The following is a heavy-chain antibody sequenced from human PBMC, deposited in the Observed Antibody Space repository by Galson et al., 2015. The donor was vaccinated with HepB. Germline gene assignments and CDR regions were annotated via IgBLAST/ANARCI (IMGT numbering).Heavy chain of an antibody. CDR2: IYSGGST. D-gene: IGHD6-19*01. CDR3: AGGSGWYCSVCPNWFDP. CDR1: GFTVSSNY. J-gene: IGHJ5*02. Sequence: SLRLSCAASGFTVSSNYMSWVRQAPGKGLEWVSVIYSGGSTYYADSVKGRFTISRDNSKNTLYLQMNSLRAEDTAVYYCAGGSGWYCSVCPNWFDPWGQGTLVTVSS. V-gene: IGHV3-53*01.